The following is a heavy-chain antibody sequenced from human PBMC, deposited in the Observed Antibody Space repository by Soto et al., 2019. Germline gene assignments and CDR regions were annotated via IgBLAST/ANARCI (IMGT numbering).Heavy chain of an antibody. J-gene: IGHJ5*02. CDR1: GGSISSCGYS. Sequence: QLQLQESGSGLVEPSQTLSLTCSVSGGSISSCGYSWGWIRQQPGKGLEWIGYIYHSGRTNYNPSLKRRVTISVDRSKNQFSLKLSSVTAADTAVYSCARVPSPWGQGTLVTVSS. CDR3: ARVPSP. CDR2: IYHSGRT. V-gene: IGHV4-30-2*01.